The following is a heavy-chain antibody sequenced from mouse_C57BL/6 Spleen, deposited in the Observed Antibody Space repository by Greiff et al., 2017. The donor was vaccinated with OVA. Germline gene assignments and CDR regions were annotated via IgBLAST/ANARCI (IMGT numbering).Heavy chain of an antibody. Sequence: VQLQQSGAELVRPGASVTLSCKASGYTFTDYEMHWVKQTPVHGLEWIGAIDPETGGTAYNQKFKGKAILTADKSSSTAYMELRSLTSEDSAVYYCTITGTRYFDYWGQGTTLTVSS. CDR3: TITGTRYFDY. V-gene: IGHV1-15*01. J-gene: IGHJ2*01. CDR2: IDPETGGT. CDR1: GYTFTDYE. D-gene: IGHD4-1*01.